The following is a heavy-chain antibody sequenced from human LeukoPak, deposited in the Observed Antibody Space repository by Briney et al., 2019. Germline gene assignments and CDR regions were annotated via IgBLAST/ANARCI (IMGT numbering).Heavy chain of an antibody. D-gene: IGHD4-23*01. J-gene: IGHJ4*02. V-gene: IGHV1-8*01. Sequence: ASVKVSCKASGYTFTSYDINWVRQATGQGLEWMGWMNPNSGNTGYAQKFQGRVTMTRNTSISTAYMELSSLRSEDTAVYYCARWSGDYDGFDYWGQGTLVTVSS. CDR3: ARWSGDYDGFDY. CDR1: GYTFTSYD. CDR2: MNPNSGNT.